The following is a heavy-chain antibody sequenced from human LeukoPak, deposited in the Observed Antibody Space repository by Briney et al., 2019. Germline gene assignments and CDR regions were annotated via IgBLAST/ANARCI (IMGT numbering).Heavy chain of an antibody. D-gene: IGHD7-27*01. CDR3: ARVKNLLGHYCMDV. V-gene: IGHV3-21*01. CDR1: GFTFSSYS. Sequence: GGSLRLSCAASGFTFSSYSMNWVRQAPGRGLEWVSSIRSSSSYIYYAESVKGRFTISRDNAKNSLYLQMNSLRAEDTAVYYCARVKNLLGHYCMDVWGKGTTVTVSS. J-gene: IGHJ6*03. CDR2: IRSSSSYI.